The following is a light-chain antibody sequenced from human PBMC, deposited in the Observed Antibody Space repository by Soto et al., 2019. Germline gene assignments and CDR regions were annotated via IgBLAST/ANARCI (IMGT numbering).Light chain of an antibody. Sequence: QPVLTQPASVSGSPGQSITISCTGTSSNVGGNNYVSWYQHHPGKAPKLLIYEVSNRPSGVSNRFSGSKSGNTASLTISGLQAEDEADYYCNAHTSSITFVFGSGTKLTVL. CDR1: SSNVGGNNY. CDR2: EVS. J-gene: IGLJ1*01. CDR3: NAHTSSITFV. V-gene: IGLV2-14*01.